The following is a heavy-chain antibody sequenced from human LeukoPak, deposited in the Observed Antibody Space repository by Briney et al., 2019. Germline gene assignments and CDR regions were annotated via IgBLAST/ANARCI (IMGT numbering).Heavy chain of an antibody. V-gene: IGHV3-23*01. J-gene: IGHJ4*02. Sequence: GGSLRLSCAASGFTFSSYAMSWVRQAPEKGLEWVSAIRDSGFNTYYADSVKGRFTISRDNSKNTLYLQMNSLRAEDTAMYYCARADLSGSYFHPHFLDYWGQGTLVTVSS. CDR1: GFTFSSYA. CDR2: IRDSGFNT. D-gene: IGHD1-26*01. CDR3: ARADLSGSYFHPHFLDY.